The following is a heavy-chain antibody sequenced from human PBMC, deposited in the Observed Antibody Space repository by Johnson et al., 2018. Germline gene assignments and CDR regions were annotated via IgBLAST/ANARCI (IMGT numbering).Heavy chain of an antibody. V-gene: IGHV3-33*01. J-gene: IGHJ3*02. CDR2: IRYDGTYE. CDR3: SSDFIPDAFDI. D-gene: IGHD2-2*02. Sequence: VQLVESGGGLVRPGRSLRLSCATSGFTFINYDMHWVRQAPGKGLEWVALIRYDGTYEYYADSVKGRFTVSRDNSKNTLYLQMNSLIAEDTAVYYCSSDFIPDAFDIWGQGTVVSVSS. CDR1: GFTFINYD.